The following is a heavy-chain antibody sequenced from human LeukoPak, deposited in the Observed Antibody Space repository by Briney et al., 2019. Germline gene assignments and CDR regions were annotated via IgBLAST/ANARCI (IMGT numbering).Heavy chain of an antibody. CDR3: ARDQMLDYYGMDV. V-gene: IGHV1-3*01. D-gene: IGHD3-16*01. Sequence: ASVKVACKASGYTFSSQALHWVRQAPGQRLEWMGWINAGNGNTKYSQKFQGRVTITRDTSASTAYMELSSLRSEDTAVYYCARDQMLDYYGMDVWGEGTTVTVSS. J-gene: IGHJ6*04. CDR1: GYTFSSQA. CDR2: INAGNGNT.